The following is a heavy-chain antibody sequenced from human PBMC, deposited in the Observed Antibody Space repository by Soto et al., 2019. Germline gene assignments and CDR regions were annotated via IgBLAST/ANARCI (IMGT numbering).Heavy chain of an antibody. CDR2: ISAYNGNT. D-gene: IGHD6-19*01. Sequence: ASVKVSCKASGYTFTSYGISWVRQAPGQGLEWMGWISAYNGNTNYAQKLQGRVTMTTDTSTSTAYMELRSLRSDDTAVYYCARDVIMAVAGTCSDYWGQGTLVTVSS. V-gene: IGHV1-18*01. CDR1: GYTFTSYG. CDR3: ARDVIMAVAGTCSDY. J-gene: IGHJ4*02.